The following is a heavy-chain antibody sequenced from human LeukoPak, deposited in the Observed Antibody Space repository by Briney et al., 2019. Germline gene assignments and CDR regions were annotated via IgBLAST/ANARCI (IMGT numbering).Heavy chain of an antibody. Sequence: SETLSLTCTVSGDSVSSGSYSWGWIRQPPGKGLEWIGYIFYRGSTSYNPSLKSRLTISADSSKNQFSLRLSSVTAADTAVYYCARARNYYYYLDVWGQGTTVTVSS. J-gene: IGHJ6*02. D-gene: IGHD1-14*01. CDR3: ARARNYYYYLDV. CDR1: GDSVSSGSYS. V-gene: IGHV4-61*01. CDR2: IFYRGST.